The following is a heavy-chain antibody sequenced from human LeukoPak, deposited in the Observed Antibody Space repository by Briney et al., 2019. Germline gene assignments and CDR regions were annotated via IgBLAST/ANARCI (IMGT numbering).Heavy chain of an antibody. D-gene: IGHD3-3*01. CDR2: IIPILGIA. Sequence: GASVKVSCKASGGTFSSYTISWVRQAPGQGLEWMGRIIPILGIANYAQKFQGRVTITADKSTSTAYMELSSLRSEDTAVYYCGAGLYYDLWSGYSFDYWGQGTLVTVSS. V-gene: IGHV1-69*02. CDR3: GAGLYYDLWSGYSFDY. J-gene: IGHJ4*02. CDR1: GGTFSSYT.